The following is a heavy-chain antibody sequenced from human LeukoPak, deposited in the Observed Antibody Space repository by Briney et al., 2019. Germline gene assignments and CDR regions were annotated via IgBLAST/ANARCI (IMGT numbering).Heavy chain of an antibody. V-gene: IGHV1-46*01. J-gene: IGHJ4*02. Sequence: ASVKVSCKASGYIFTSYFMHWVRQAPGQGLEWMGLINPSGGSTRYAQKFQGRVTMTRDMSTSTVYMELSSLRSEDTAVYYCARGSGWYLLIDYWGQGTLVTVSS. D-gene: IGHD6-19*01. CDR2: INPSGGST. CDR3: ARGSGWYLLIDY. CDR1: GYIFTSYF.